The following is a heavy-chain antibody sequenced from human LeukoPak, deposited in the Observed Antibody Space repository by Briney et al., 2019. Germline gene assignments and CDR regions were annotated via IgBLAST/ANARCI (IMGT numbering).Heavy chain of an antibody. D-gene: IGHD6-19*01. V-gene: IGHV4-39*01. CDR3: ARRGIAVGASLGAFDI. CDR2: IYYSGST. Sequence: SETLSLTCTVSGGSISSSSYYWGWIRQPPGKGLEWIGSIYYSGSTYYNPSLKSRVTISVDTSKNQFSLKLSSVTAADTAVYYCARRGIAVGASLGAFDIWGQGTMVTVSS. J-gene: IGHJ3*02. CDR1: GGSISSSSYY.